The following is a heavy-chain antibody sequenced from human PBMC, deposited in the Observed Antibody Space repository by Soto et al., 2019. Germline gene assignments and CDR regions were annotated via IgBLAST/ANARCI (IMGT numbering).Heavy chain of an antibody. V-gene: IGHV4-30-4*01. Sequence: LSLTCTVSRGSFTIDVDSWTWIRQSPGKGLEWIGYISNSGSTGYNPSLKTRLSMSVDRSKNQFTLRLTSVTAADTAVYFCATESGSTYGYFDHWGQGTQVTVSS. D-gene: IGHD5-18*01. J-gene: IGHJ4*02. CDR1: RGSFTIDVDS. CDR3: ATESGSTYGYFDH. CDR2: ISNSGST.